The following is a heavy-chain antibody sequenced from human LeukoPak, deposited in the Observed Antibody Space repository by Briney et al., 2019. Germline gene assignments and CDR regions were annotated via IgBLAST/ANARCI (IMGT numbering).Heavy chain of an antibody. CDR2: IYYSGST. V-gene: IGHV4-59*01. J-gene: IGHJ4*02. Sequence: SETLSLTCTVSGVSINGYYWTWVRQPPGKGLEWIGYIYYSGSTNYQPSLESRVTLSFDTSKKQFSLKLTSVTAADTAVYYCARGVLVGNTGYYFDFWGQGTLVTVSS. D-gene: IGHD1-26*01. CDR1: GVSINGYY. CDR3: ARGVLVGNTGYYFDF.